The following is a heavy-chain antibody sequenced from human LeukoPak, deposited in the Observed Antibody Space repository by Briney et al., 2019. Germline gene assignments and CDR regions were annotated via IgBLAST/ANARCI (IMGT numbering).Heavy chain of an antibody. D-gene: IGHD6-13*01. V-gene: IGHV5-51*01. CDR1: GYSFTSYW. J-gene: IGHJ4*02. CDR2: IYPGDSDT. CDR3: ARPLVGTGYSSSWYFHY. Sequence: GESLKISCKGSGYSFTSYWIVWVRHMPGKGLEWMGTIYPGDSDTRYSPSFQGQVTISADKSITTASLQWSSLKASDTAIYYCARPLVGTGYSSSWYFHYWGQGTLVTVSS.